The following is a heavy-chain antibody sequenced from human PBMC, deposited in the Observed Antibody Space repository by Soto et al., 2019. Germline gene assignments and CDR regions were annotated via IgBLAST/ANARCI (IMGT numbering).Heavy chain of an antibody. J-gene: IGHJ6*03. V-gene: IGHV4-59*01. Sequence: LLQLPETLSLTCTVSGGSISSYYWSWIRQPPGKGLEWIGYIYYSGSTNYNPSLKSRVTISVDTSKNQFSLKLSSVTAADTAVYYCARANIVTWRRGTGSVIKNYYYMDVWGKGTTVTVSS. CDR2: IYYSGST. CDR3: ARANIVTWRRGTGSVIKNYYYMDV. CDR1: GGSISSYY. D-gene: IGHD3-10*01.